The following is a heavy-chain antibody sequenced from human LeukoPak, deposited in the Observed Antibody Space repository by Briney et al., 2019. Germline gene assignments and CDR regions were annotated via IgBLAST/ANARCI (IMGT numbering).Heavy chain of an antibody. V-gene: IGHV4-31*01. J-gene: IGHJ6*02. CDR3: ARDSGYDFYYYYYGMDV. CDR1: GGSISSGGYY. Sequence: SETLSLTCTVSGGSISSGGYYWSWIRQHPGKGLEWIAYIYYSGNTYYNPSLMSPVTISVDTSKNQFSLKLSSVTAADTAVYYCARDSGYDFYYYYYGMDVWGQGTTVTVSS. CDR2: IYYSGNT. D-gene: IGHD3-3*01.